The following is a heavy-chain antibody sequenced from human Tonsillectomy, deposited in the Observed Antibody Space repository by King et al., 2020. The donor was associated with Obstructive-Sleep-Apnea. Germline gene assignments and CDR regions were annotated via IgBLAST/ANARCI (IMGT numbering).Heavy chain of an antibody. D-gene: IGHD2/OR15-2a*01. CDR3: VKDTTPHVFYYFDY. CDR1: GFTFDDYA. V-gene: IGHV3-9*01. CDR2: ISWNSDNI. J-gene: IGHJ4*02. Sequence: VQLVESGGGLVQPGRSLRLSCAASGFTFDDYATHWVRQAPGKGLEWVSGISWNSDNIHYADSVKGRFTISRDNAKNSLYLQMNSLRAEDTALYYCVKDTTPHVFYYFDYWGQGTLVTVSS.